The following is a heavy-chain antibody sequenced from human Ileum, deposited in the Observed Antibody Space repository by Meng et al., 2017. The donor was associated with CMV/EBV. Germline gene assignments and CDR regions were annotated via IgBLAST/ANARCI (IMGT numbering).Heavy chain of an antibody. Sequence: GESLKISCAVSGFTFRDYWMSWVRQAPGSGLEWVANIKYDGSDIYYVDSVRGRFTISRDNAKNSVYLQMNSLRAEDTAVYYCVRAGSGFYSVDFDFWGHGTLVTGYS. CDR1: GFTFRDYW. J-gene: IGHJ4*01. CDR3: VRAGSGFYSVDFDF. D-gene: IGHD2-15*01. V-gene: IGHV3-7*01. CDR2: IKYDGSDI.